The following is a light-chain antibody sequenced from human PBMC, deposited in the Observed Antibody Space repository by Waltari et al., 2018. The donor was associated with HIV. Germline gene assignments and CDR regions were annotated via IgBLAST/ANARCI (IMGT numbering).Light chain of an antibody. V-gene: IGKV1-5*01. CDR3: QQYNLHWT. Sequence: DIQVTQSPSALSASVGDTVPISCRASQPVSSWMAWFLQRPSKAPRLLIYQASILASGVPSRFIGSRSGTDFSLTIRGLQPSDFGTYYCQQYNLHWTFGQGTRV. CDR2: QAS. J-gene: IGKJ1*01. CDR1: QPVSSW.